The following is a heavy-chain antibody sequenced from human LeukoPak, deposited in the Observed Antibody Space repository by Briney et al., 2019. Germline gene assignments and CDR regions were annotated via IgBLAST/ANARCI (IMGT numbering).Heavy chain of an antibody. CDR1: GYTFTGYY. CDR2: INPNSGGT. J-gene: IGHJ5*02. Sequence: ASVKVSCKASGYTFTGYYMHWVRQAPGQGLEWRGWINPNSGGTNYAQKFQGRVTMTRDTSISTAYMELSRLRSDATAVYYCARVAVAGTPYNWFDPWGQGTLVTVSS. V-gene: IGHV1-2*02. D-gene: IGHD6-19*01. CDR3: ARVAVAGTPYNWFDP.